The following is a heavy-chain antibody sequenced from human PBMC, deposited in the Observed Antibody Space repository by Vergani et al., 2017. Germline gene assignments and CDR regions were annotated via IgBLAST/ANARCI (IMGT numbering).Heavy chain of an antibody. CDR1: GFTFNSYG. D-gene: IGHD2-15*01. V-gene: IGHV3-30*02. CDR3: AKEGGGYCSGGTCYPEY. Sequence: QVQLVESGGGVVQPGGSLRLSCAASGFTFNSYGMHWVCQAPGKGLEGVASIRSDESRRYYGDSMEGPFTISRDNSKNTLYLQMKSLRPEDTAVYYCAKEGGGYCSGGTCYPEYWGQGTLVIVSS. CDR2: IRSDESRR. J-gene: IGHJ4*02.